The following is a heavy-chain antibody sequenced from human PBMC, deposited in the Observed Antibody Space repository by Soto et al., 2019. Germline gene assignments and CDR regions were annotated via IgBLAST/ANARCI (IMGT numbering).Heavy chain of an antibody. D-gene: IGHD2-2*02. Sequence: GGSLRLSCAASGFTVSSNYMSWVRQAPGKGLEWVSVIYSGGSTYYADSVKGRFTISRDNSKNTLYRQMNSLRAEDTAVYDCARLGYCSSTSCYTGIGDWGQGTLVTVSS. J-gene: IGHJ4*02. CDR2: IYSGGST. CDR1: GFTVSSNY. V-gene: IGHV3-53*01. CDR3: ARLGYCSSTSCYTGIGD.